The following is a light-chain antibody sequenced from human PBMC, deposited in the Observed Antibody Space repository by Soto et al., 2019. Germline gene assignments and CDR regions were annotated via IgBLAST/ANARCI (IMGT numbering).Light chain of an antibody. CDR2: AAS. CDR1: QGISSY. J-gene: IGKJ3*01. CDR3: QQYYSYPFT. V-gene: IGKV1-8*01. Sequence: AIRMTQSPSSLSASTGDRVTITCRASQGISSYFAWYQQKPGKAPKLLIYAASTLQSGVPSRFSGSGSGTDFTLTISCLQSEDFATYYCQQYYSYPFTFGPGTTVDIK.